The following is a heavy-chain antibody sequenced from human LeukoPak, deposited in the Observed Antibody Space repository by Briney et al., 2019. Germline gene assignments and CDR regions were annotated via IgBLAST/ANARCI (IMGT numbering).Heavy chain of an antibody. J-gene: IGHJ4*02. CDR3: ARVPPKAGRQSSMVRGVIPFDY. Sequence: GASVKLSCKASGYTFTSYGISWVRQAPGQGLEWMGWISAYNGNTDYAQKLQGRVTMTTDTSTSTAYMELRSLRSDDTAVYYCARVPPKAGRQSSMVRGVIPFDYWGQGTLVTVSS. D-gene: IGHD3-10*01. V-gene: IGHV1-18*01. CDR1: GYTFTSYG. CDR2: ISAYNGNT.